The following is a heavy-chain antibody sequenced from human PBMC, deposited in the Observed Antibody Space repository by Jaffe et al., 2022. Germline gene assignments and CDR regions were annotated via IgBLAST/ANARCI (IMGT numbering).Heavy chain of an antibody. Sequence: QVQLVESGGGVVQPGGSLRLSCAASGFTFSSYGMHWVRQAPGKGLEWVAFIRYDGSNKYYADSVKGRFTISRDNSKNTLYLQMNSLRAEDTAVYYCAKDPVGRTNGDYVRSVPRRYFQHWGQGTLVTVSS. D-gene: IGHD4-17*01. CDR3: AKDPVGRTNGDYVRSVPRRYFQH. V-gene: IGHV3-30*02. CDR2: IRYDGSNK. CDR1: GFTFSSYG. J-gene: IGHJ1*01.